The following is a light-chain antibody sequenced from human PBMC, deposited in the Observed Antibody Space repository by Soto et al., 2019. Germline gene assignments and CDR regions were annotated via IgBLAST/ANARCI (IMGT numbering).Light chain of an antibody. CDR1: QSVSSN. J-gene: IGKJ1*01. CDR3: QHYSSWPLT. V-gene: IGKV3-15*01. Sequence: EIVMTQSPATLSVSPGERATLSCRASQSVSSNLAWYQQKPGQAPRLLIYGASTRATGIPARFSGSGSGTEFTLTISSLQSEDFAVYYCQHYSSWPLTFGQGTKVEIK. CDR2: GAS.